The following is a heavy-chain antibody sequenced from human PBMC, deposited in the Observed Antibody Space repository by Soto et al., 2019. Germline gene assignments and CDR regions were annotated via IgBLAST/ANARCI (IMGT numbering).Heavy chain of an antibody. CDR1: GGSIATSSYF. V-gene: IGHV4-39*02. CDR3: SRRAPEGFDP. CDR2: IDYRGTI. Sequence: SETLSVTCTVSGGSIATSSYFWAWIRRPPGKGLEWIGSIDYRGTIYNNPSLKSRVTISVDTSKNHFSLKLDSVTAADTALYYCSRRAPEGFDPWGQGTLGTVSS. J-gene: IGHJ5*02.